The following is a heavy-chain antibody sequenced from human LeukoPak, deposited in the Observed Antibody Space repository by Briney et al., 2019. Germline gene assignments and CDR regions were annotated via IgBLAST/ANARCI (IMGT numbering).Heavy chain of an antibody. CDR3: ARHRATGTWSDFDY. D-gene: IGHD1-14*01. CDR2: IFPADSNT. CDR1: GYTFTHNW. Sequence: GESLKISCKVSGYTFTHNWIGWVRQKPGRGLEWLGVIFPADSNTAYNSSFRGQVTISVDKSIDTAYLQWGSLKASDSAIYYCARHRATGTWSDFDYWGPGTVVTVSS. J-gene: IGHJ4*02. V-gene: IGHV5-51*01.